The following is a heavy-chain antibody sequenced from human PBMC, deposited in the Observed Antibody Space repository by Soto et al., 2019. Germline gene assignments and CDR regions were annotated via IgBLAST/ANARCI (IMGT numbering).Heavy chain of an antibody. J-gene: IGHJ4*02. Sequence: EVQLVESGGGLVQTGGSLRLSCAASGFTFRSYRMSWVRQAPGKGLEWVANIKQDGGEGYYVDSVKGRFTISRDNAKNSLYLQMNTLRAEDTAVYYCAREGSMIVLTPLLDYWGQGSLVTVSS. CDR2: IKQDGGEG. D-gene: IGHD3-22*01. CDR1: GFTFRSYR. V-gene: IGHV3-7*05. CDR3: AREGSMIVLTPLLDY.